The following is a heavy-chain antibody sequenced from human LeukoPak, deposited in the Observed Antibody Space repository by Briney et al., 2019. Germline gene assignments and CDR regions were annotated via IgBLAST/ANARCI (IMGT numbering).Heavy chain of an antibody. CDR2: ITTRDGNT. CDR1: GFTFSSYT. Sequence: GGSLRLSCAASGFTFSSYTMSWVRQAPGKGLEGVSTITTRDGNTYYADSVKGLFTVSRDNSKNTLFLKMNSLRAEDTAVYYCAKDGGLWVSAHWGDSWGRGTLVTVSS. D-gene: IGHD7-27*01. J-gene: IGHJ4*02. CDR3: AKDGGLWVSAHWGDS. V-gene: IGHV3-23*01.